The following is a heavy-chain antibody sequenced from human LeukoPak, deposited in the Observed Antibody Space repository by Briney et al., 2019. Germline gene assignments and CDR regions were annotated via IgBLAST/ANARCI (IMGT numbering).Heavy chain of an antibody. J-gene: IGHJ3*02. CDR3: ARLYTSFRAFDI. CDR2: IYYSGST. V-gene: IGHV4-59*06. CDR1: GGPISSYY. D-gene: IGHD6-6*01. Sequence: SETLSLTCTVSGGPISSYYWSWIRQPPGKGLEWIGYIYYSGSTYYNPSLKSRVTISVDTSKNQFSLKLSSVTAADTAVYYCARLYTSFRAFDIWGQGTMVTVSS.